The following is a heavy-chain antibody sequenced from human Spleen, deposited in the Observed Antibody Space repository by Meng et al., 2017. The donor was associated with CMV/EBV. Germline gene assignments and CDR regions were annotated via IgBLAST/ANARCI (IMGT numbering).Heavy chain of an antibody. J-gene: IGHJ6*02. CDR1: GFTFSTYG. CDR2: IRYDGSKE. V-gene: IGHV3-30*02. Sequence: GGSLRLSCAASGFTFSTYGMNWVRQAPGKGLEWVAFIRYDGSKEYYADSVKGRLTISRDNSKNTLYLQMNSLRAEDTAVYYCAKDKANYYYYYGMDVWGQGTTVTVSS. CDR3: AKDKANYYYYYGMDV.